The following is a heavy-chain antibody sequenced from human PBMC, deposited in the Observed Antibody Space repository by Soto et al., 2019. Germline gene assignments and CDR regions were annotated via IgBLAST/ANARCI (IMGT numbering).Heavy chain of an antibody. CDR2: IYYSGST. D-gene: IGHD5-18*01. CDR3: ARLDGVWIQLFDY. J-gene: IGHJ4*02. CDR1: GGSISSGDYY. V-gene: IGHV4-30-4*01. Sequence: SETLSLTCTVSGGSISSGDYYWSWIRQPPGKGLEWIGYIYYSGSTYYNPSLKSRVTISVDTSKNQFSLKLSSVTAADTAVYYCARLDGVWIQLFDYWGQGTLVTVS.